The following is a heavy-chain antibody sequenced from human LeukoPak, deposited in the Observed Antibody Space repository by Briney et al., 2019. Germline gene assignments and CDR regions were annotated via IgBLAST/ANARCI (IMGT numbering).Heavy chain of an antibody. CDR3: ARENIVVVTAIRDAFDI. Sequence: GGSLRLSCAASGFTFSTYEMNWVRLAPGKGLEWVSYISSGSSTIYYADSVKGRFTISRDNAKNSLCLQMNSLRDEDTAVYYCARENIVVVTAIRDAFDIWGQGTMVTVSS. J-gene: IGHJ3*02. D-gene: IGHD2-21*02. CDR2: ISSGSSTI. V-gene: IGHV3-48*03. CDR1: GFTFSTYE.